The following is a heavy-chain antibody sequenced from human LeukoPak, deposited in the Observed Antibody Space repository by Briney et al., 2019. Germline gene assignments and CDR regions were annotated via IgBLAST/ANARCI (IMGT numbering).Heavy chain of an antibody. J-gene: IGHJ4*02. Sequence: PSETLSLTCAVYGGSFSGYYWSWIRQPPGKGLEWIGEINHSGSTNYNPSLKSRVTISVDTSKNQFSLKLSSVTAADTAVYYCARAPKRGYSYSSSYYFDYWGQGTLVTVSS. CDR1: GGSFSGYY. V-gene: IGHV4-34*01. CDR2: INHSGST. D-gene: IGHD5-18*01. CDR3: ARAPKRGYSYSSSYYFDY.